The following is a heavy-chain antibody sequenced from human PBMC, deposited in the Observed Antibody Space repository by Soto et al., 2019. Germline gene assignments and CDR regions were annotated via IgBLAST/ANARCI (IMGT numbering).Heavy chain of an antibody. V-gene: IGHV1-69*12. CDR1: GGTFSSYA. CDR3: ARDRDYGGQNGGGLFDY. CDR2: IIPIFGTA. Sequence: QVQLVQSGAEVKKPGSSVKVSCKASGGTFSSYAISWVRQAPGQGLEWMGGIIPIFGTANYAQKFQGRVTITAEESTSTAYMERSSLRSEDTAVYYCARDRDYGGQNGGGLFDYWGQGTLVTVSS. D-gene: IGHD4-17*01. J-gene: IGHJ4*02.